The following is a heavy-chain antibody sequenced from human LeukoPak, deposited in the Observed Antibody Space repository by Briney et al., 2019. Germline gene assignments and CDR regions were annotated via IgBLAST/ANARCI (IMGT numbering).Heavy chain of an antibody. CDR3: ARVSTEVDTAMAVFDY. J-gene: IGHJ4*02. CDR1: GYTFTGYY. D-gene: IGHD5-18*01. CDR2: IIPIFGTV. V-gene: IGHV1-69*05. Sequence: GASVKVSCKASGYTFTGYYMHWVRQAPGQGLEWMGRIIPIFGTVNYAQKFQGRVTMTTDESTSTAYMELSSLRSEDTAVYYCARVSTEVDTAMAVFDYWGQGTLVTVSS.